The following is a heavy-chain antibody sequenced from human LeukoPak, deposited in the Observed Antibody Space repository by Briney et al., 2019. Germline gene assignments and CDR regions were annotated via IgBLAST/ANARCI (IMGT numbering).Heavy chain of an antibody. CDR3: ASASLGYCSSTSCYHGGYGMDV. J-gene: IGHJ6*04. Sequence: SVKVSCKASGGTFSSYAISWVRQAPGQGLEWMGGIIPIFGTANYAQKFQGRVTITADESTSTAYMELSSLRSEDTAVYYCASASLGYCSSTSCYHGGYGMDVWGKGTTVTVSS. CDR2: IIPIFGTA. D-gene: IGHD2-2*01. CDR1: GGTFSSYA. V-gene: IGHV1-69*13.